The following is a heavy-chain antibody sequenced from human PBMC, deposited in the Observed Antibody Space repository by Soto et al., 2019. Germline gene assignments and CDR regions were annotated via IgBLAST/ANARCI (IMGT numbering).Heavy chain of an antibody. CDR2: ISSRGDST. J-gene: IGHJ3*02. Sequence: DVQLLESGGTLVQPGGSLRLSCAASGFTFTNYAMNWVRQAPGKGLEWVSVISSRGDSTNYADSVKGRFTISRDNSKNTLYLQMNSLRVEDTAVYYCAREYSSGWYHAFDIWGQGTMVTVSS. CDR3: AREYSSGWYHAFDI. V-gene: IGHV3-23*01. D-gene: IGHD6-19*01. CDR1: GFTFTNYA.